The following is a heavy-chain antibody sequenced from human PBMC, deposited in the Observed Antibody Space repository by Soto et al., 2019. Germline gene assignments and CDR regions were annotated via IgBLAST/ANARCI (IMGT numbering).Heavy chain of an antibody. CDR1: GGSISSGDYY. D-gene: IGHD3-9*01. CDR3: ARDPGITIIIDL. J-gene: IGHJ6*02. Sequence: PSETLSLTCTVSGGSISSGDYYWSWIRQPPGKGLEWIGYIYYSGSTYYNPSLKSRVTISVDTSKNQFSLKLSSVTAADTAVYYCARDPGITIIIDLWGQGTTVTVSS. CDR2: IYYSGST. V-gene: IGHV4-30-4*01.